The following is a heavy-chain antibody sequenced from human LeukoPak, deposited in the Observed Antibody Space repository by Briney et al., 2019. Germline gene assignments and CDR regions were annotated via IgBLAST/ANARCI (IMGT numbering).Heavy chain of an antibody. CDR1: GFTFSAYA. D-gene: IGHD3-10*02. CDR3: ARDLHYYVAMGV. V-gene: IGHV3-23*01. J-gene: IGHJ6*02. Sequence: GGSLRLSCEASGFTFSAYAMTWVRQAPGKGLEWVSSIGSDNKPHYSESVKGRFAISRDNSKNTLFLQLHNLRVEDTALYYCARDLHYYVAMGVWGQGTTVTVSS. CDR2: IGSDNKP.